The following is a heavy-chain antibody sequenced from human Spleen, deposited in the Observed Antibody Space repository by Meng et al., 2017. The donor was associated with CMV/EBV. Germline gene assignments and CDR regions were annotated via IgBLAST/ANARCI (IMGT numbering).Heavy chain of an antibody. CDR1: GGTFSSYA. CDR3: ARVPDSRAPEDDY. J-gene: IGHJ4*02. CDR2: IIPMFRKP. V-gene: IGHV1-69*05. D-gene: IGHD6-6*01. Sequence: CTASGGTFSSYAINWVRQAPGHGREWIGNIIPMFRKPNYAQRFQGRVTVTTGEYSGPVFMELSSLTLDDTAIYFCARVPDSRAPEDDYWGQGTLVTVSS.